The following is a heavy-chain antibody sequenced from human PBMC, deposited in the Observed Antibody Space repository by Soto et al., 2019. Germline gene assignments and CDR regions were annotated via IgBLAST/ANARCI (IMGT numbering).Heavy chain of an antibody. D-gene: IGHD6-13*01. Sequence: GGSLRLSCAASGFTFSSYSMNWVRQAPGKGLEWVSYISSSSSTIYYADSVKGRFTISRDNAKNSLYLQMNSLRAEDTAVYYCAKPLYSSSWSFFDYWGQGTLVTVSS. V-gene: IGHV3-48*01. CDR3: AKPLYSSSWSFFDY. J-gene: IGHJ4*02. CDR2: ISSSSSTI. CDR1: GFTFSSYS.